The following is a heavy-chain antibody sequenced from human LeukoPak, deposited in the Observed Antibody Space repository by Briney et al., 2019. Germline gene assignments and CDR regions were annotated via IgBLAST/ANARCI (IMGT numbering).Heavy chain of an antibody. CDR3: ARSYSRSSSWFDP. V-gene: IGHV3-30-3*01. J-gene: IGHJ5*02. D-gene: IGHD6-6*01. CDR1: GFTFSSYA. Sequence: PGGSLRLSCAASGFTFSSYAMHWVRQAPGKGLEWVAVISYDGSNKYYADSVKGRFTISRDNSKNTLYLQMNSLRAEDTAVYYCARSYSRSSSWFDPWGQGTLVTVSS. CDR2: ISYDGSNK.